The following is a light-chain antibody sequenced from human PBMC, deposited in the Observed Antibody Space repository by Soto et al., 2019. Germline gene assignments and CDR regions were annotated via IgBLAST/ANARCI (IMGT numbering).Light chain of an antibody. CDR1: QTIRSNY. V-gene: IGKV3-20*01. CDR3: QQYGSSPWT. CDR2: GAS. Sequence: ETVLTQSPGTLSLSPGERATLSCRASQTIRSNYLAWYRQTPGQAPRLLIYGASNRATGIAYRFSGSGSGTDFTLIISRLDPEDVALYYCQQYGSSPWTFGQGTKVEIK. J-gene: IGKJ1*01.